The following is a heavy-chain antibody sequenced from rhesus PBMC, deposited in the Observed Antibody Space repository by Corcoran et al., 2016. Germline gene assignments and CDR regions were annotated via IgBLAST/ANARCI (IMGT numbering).Heavy chain of an antibody. V-gene: IGHV3-59*01. CDR1: GFTFSDYY. Sequence: EVQLVESGGGLAKPGGSLRLSCAASGFTFSDYYMHWVRQGSGKGLEWVSRNSKGCGNKWYADSVKGRFTIARENAKNTLYLQMDSLRAEDTALYYCARAVCTGSGCYGDHWGQGVLVTVSS. D-gene: IGHD2-21*01. J-gene: IGHJ4*01. CDR2: NSKGCGNK. CDR3: ARAVCTGSGCYGDH.